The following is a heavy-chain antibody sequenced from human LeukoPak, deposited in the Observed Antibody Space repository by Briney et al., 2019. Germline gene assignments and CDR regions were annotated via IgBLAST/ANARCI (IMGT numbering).Heavy chain of an antibody. Sequence: GGSLRLSCAVSGFTISNYWMSWVRQAPGKGLEWVANIKQDGGGEFYVDSVKGRFTISRDSAKNSLYLQMNSLRDEDTAVYYCARDPFDYWGQGTLVTVSS. CDR2: IKQDGGGE. V-gene: IGHV3-7*01. CDR1: GFTISNYW. J-gene: IGHJ4*02. CDR3: ARDPFDY.